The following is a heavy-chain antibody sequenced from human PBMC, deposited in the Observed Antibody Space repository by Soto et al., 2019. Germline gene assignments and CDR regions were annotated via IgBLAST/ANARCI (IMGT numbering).Heavy chain of an antibody. CDR3: AKDLANTMIRGPLDG. CDR1: GFTFSSYG. J-gene: IGHJ4*02. D-gene: IGHD3-10*01. Sequence: GGSLRLSCAASGFTFSSYGMHWVRQAPGKGLEWVAVIWYDGSNKYYADSVKGRFTISRDNSKSGLYLQMSSLRPEDTAVYYWAKDLANTMIRGPLDGWGQGTLVTVSS. V-gene: IGHV3-30*02. CDR2: IWYDGSNK.